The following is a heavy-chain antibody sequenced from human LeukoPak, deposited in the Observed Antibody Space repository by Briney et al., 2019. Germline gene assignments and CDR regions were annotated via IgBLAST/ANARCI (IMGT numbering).Heavy chain of an antibody. CDR1: GFTVSSNY. J-gene: IGHJ4*02. V-gene: IGHV3-66*01. CDR2: IYSGGST. Sequence: GGSLRLSCAASGFTVSSNYMSWVRQALGKGLEWVSVIYSGGSTYYADSVKGRFTISRDNSKNTLYLQMNSLRAEDTAVYYCARVTSHYYGSYWGQGTLVTVSS. D-gene: IGHD3-10*01. CDR3: ARVTSHYYGSY.